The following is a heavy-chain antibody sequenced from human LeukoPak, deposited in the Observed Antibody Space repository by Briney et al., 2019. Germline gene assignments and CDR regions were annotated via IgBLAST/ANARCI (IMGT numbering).Heavy chain of an antibody. V-gene: IGHV3-30*04. Sequence: GGSLRLSCAASGFTFSSYAMHWVRQAPGKGLEWVAVISYDGSNKYYADSVKGRFTISRDNSKNTLYLQMNSLRAEDTAVYYCAKERNGVCPLWGQGTLVSVSS. D-gene: IGHD2-8*01. J-gene: IGHJ4*02. CDR3: AKERNGVCPL. CDR2: ISYDGSNK. CDR1: GFTFSSYA.